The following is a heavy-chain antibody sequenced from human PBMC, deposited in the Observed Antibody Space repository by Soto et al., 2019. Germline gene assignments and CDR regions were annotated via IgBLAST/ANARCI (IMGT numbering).Heavy chain of an antibody. CDR2: IYPGDSDT. D-gene: IGHD3-3*01. J-gene: IGHJ3*02. CDR1: GYSFTSYW. V-gene: IGHV5-51*01. Sequence: GESLKISCKGSGYSFTSYWIGWVRQMPGKGLEWMGIIYPGDSDTRYSPSFQGQVTISADKSISTAYLQWSSLKASATAMYYCARSLIFGVANDAFDIWGQGTMVTVSS. CDR3: ARSLIFGVANDAFDI.